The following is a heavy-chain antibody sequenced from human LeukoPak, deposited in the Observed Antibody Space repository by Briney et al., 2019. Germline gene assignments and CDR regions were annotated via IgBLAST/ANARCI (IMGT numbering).Heavy chain of an antibody. J-gene: IGHJ3*02. V-gene: IGHV4-34*01. D-gene: IGHD2-8*01. CDR3: ARVLGYCTNGVCPRAFDI. CDR1: GGSFSGYY. CDR2: INHSGST. Sequence: SETLSLTCTVYGGSFSGYYWSWIRQPPGKGLEWIGEINHSGSTNYNPSLKSRVTISVDTSKNQFSLKLSSVTAADTAVYYCARVLGYCTNGVCPRAFDIWGQGTMVTVSS.